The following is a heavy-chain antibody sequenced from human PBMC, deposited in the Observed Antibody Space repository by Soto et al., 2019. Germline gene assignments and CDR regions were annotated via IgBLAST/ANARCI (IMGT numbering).Heavy chain of an antibody. CDR2: IVPIVDTP. CDR1: GGTFSSYA. J-gene: IGHJ5*02. V-gene: IGHV1-69*12. Sequence: QVQLVQSGAEVRQPASSVKVSCKTSGGTFSSYAISWVRQAPGQGLEWMGGIVPIVDTPTYAQKFQDRVTITADESTSTVYMELSRLRSDDTAVYYCVRVVAIPGYPASWGQGTLVTVSS. D-gene: IGHD5-12*01. CDR3: VRVVAIPGYPAS.